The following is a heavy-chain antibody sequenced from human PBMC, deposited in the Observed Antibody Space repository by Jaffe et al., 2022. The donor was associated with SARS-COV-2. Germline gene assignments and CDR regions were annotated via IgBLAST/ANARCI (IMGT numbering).Heavy chain of an antibody. CDR1: GFTVSSNY. CDR2: CYRSGDR. D-gene: IGHD1-1*01. V-gene: IGHV3-66*02. J-gene: IGHJ4*02. CDR3: ARGGGNSDFDY. Sequence: EVQLVEAGGNLVQPGGSLRLSCAASGFTVSSNYVSWVRQAPGKGLEWVAVCYRSGDRYYADSVKGRFIISRDESKNTVYLQMNSLRTDDTAVYYCARGGGNSDFDYWGQGALVTVSS.